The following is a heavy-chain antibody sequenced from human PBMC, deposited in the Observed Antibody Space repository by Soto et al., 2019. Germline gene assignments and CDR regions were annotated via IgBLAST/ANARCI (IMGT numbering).Heavy chain of an antibody. Sequence: GASVKVSCKASGYTFTGYYMHWVRQAPGQGLEWMGWINPNSGGTNYAQKFQGWVTMTRDTSISTAYMELSRLRSDDTAVYYCARDSDSLTYGPDYWGQGTLVTVSS. J-gene: IGHJ4*02. D-gene: IGHD4-17*01. CDR3: ARDSDSLTYGPDY. CDR1: GYTFTGYY. V-gene: IGHV1-2*04. CDR2: INPNSGGT.